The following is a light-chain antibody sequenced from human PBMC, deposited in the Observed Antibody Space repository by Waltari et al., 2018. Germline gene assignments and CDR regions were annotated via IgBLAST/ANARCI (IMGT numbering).Light chain of an antibody. J-gene: IGKJ5*01. CDR3: QQYYNVPRT. CDR1: QHVSKY. CDR2: DAS. V-gene: IGKV1-33*01. Sequence: DIQMTQSPSSLSASVGDRLTIPCQGSQHVSKYLNRYQQKPGKAPNLLIYDASNLQRGVPARFSGSGSGTHFTFTISSLEPEDIATYYWQQYYNVPRTFGQGTRLEIK.